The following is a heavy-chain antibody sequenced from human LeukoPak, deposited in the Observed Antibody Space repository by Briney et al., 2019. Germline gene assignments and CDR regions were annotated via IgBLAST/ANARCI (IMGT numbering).Heavy chain of an antibody. V-gene: IGHV3-21*01. J-gene: IGHJ2*01. D-gene: IGHD2-15*01. Sequence: PGGSLRFSCAASGFSFSSYTMNWVRQAPGKGLEWVLSISSSSSYIYYADSLKGRFTISRDNAKNSLYLQMNSLRAEDTAVYYCARDGRRRDYCDSGSCYWYFDLWGRGTLVTVSS. CDR3: ARDGRRRDYCDSGSCYWYFDL. CDR2: ISSSSSYI. CDR1: GFSFSSYT.